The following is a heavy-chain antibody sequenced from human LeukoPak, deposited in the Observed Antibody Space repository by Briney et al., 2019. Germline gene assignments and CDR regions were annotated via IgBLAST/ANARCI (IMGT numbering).Heavy chain of an antibody. CDR3: ARDPYSGSYGNYYYYFMDV. J-gene: IGHJ6*03. V-gene: IGHV3-30*04. D-gene: IGHD1-26*01. CDR2: ISFDGSNK. CDR1: GFIFNNYA. Sequence: GGSLRLSCAASGFIFNNYAMHWVRQAPGKGLEWVAVISFDGSNKYYADSVKGRFTISRDNSKNTLYLLMNSLRAEDTAVYYCARDPYSGSYGNYYYYFMDVWGKGTTVTISS.